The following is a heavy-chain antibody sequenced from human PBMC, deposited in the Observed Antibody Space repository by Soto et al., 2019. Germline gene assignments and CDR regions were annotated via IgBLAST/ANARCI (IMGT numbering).Heavy chain of an antibody. V-gene: IGHV1-8*01. CDR2: MNPNSGNT. J-gene: IGHJ6*03. CDR3: ARGRMVRGVIINYYYYMDV. CDR1: GYTFPSYD. Sequence: ASVKVSCKASGYTFPSYDINWVRQATGQGLEWMGWMNPNSGNTGYAQKFQGRVTMTRNTSISTAYMELSSLRSEDTAVYYCARGRMVRGVIINYYYYMDVWGKGTTVNVSS. D-gene: IGHD3-10*01.